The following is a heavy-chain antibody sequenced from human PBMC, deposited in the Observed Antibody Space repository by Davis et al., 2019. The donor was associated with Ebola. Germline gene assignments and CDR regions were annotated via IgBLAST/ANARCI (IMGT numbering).Heavy chain of an antibody. CDR2: ISDSGAGT. J-gene: IGHJ4*02. CDR1: GFTFSSYA. Sequence: PGGSLRLSCAASGFTFSSYAMSWVRQAPGKGLEWVLDISDSGAGTYYADSVKGRFTISRDNSKNTLYLQMNSLRAEDTAVYYCARANWNYDYWGQGTLVTVSS. CDR3: ARANWNYDY. D-gene: IGHD1-7*01. V-gene: IGHV3-23*01.